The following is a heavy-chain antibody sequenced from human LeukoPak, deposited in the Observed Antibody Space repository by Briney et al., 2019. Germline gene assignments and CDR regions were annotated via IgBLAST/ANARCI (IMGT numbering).Heavy chain of an antibody. J-gene: IGHJ4*02. CDR1: GGSISSYY. CDR3: ARLGDYDYVWGSYRSIDY. V-gene: IGHV4-59*08. CDR2: IYYSGST. Sequence: SETLSLTCTVSGGSISSYYWSWIRQPPGKGLKWIGYIYYSGSTNYNPSLKSRVTISVDTSKNQFSLKLSSVTAADTAVYYCARLGDYDYVWGSYRSIDYWGQGTLATVSS. D-gene: IGHD3-16*02.